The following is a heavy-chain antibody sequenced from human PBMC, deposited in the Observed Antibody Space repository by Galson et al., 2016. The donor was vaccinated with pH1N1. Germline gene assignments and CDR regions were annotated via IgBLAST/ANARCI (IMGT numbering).Heavy chain of an antibody. CDR3: AHNIYGDYVNWFDP. Sequence: PALVKPTQTLTLTCTFSGFSLSTNGVGVGWIRQPPGKALEWLAVIYWNDDKRYSPSLKSRLTITKDTSKNQVVLTMTSMDPVDTATYSWAHNIYGDYVNWFDPWGQGTLGTVSS. CDR1: GFSLSTNGVG. V-gene: IGHV2-5*01. CDR2: IYWNDDK. D-gene: IGHD4-17*01. J-gene: IGHJ5*02.